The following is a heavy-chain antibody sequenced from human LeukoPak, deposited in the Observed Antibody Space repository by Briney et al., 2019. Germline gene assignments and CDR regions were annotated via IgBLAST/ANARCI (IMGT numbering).Heavy chain of an antibody. V-gene: IGHV1-69*04. J-gene: IGHJ4*02. Sequence: GASATVSCTASGGTFSTSAINWVRQAPGQGLEWMGRIIPVLGIRDYAQNLQGRVTITADKSTNTAYMEMSSLRSDDTAMYYCARGSPARFYFDLWGQGTLVTVSS. CDR1: GGTFSTSA. CDR2: IIPVLGIR. D-gene: IGHD6-6*01. CDR3: ARGSPARFYFDL.